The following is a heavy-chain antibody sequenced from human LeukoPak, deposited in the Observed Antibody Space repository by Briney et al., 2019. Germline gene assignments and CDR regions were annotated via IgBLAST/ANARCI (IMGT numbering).Heavy chain of an antibody. CDR3: AREMVAARNWLDP. CDR1: GGTFSSYA. CDR2: IIPIFGTA. J-gene: IGHJ5*02. D-gene: IGHD2-15*01. V-gene: IGHV1-69*06. Sequence: SVKVSCKASGGTFSSYAISWVRQAPGQGLEWMGGIIPIFGTANYAQKFQGRVTITADKSTSTAYMELSSLRSEDTAVYYCAREMVAARNWLDPWGQGTLVTVSS.